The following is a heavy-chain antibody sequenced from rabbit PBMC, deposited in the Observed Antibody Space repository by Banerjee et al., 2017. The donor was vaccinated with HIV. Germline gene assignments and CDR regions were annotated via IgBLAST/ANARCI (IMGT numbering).Heavy chain of an antibody. D-gene: IGHD2-1*01. Sequence: QAQLEAAGGDLNKPAGSIPLSSTASVFSFSNNYVMCCVRPAPGKGLEWVVCINTNRGNTFYASWAKGRCPISKASSTTVTLQMTSLTAADTATYLFARESYKYDDYGDDSLGGPGTLVTVS. CDR2: INTNRGNT. J-gene: IGHJ4*01. CDR1: VFSFSNNYV. V-gene: IGHV1S45*01. CDR3: ARESYKYDDYGDDSL.